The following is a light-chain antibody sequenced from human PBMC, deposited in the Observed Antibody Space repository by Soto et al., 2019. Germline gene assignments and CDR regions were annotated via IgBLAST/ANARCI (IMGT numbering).Light chain of an antibody. CDR3: AAWDDSLNGPA. CDR2: DTS. Sequence: QSVLTQPHSASGTPGQRVTVSCSGTYSNIGINDVHWYRQLSGTAPQILIYDTSQRATGVPDRFSGSRSGTSASLVISGLQTEDEADYHCAAWDDSLNGPAFGGGTKLTVL. V-gene: IGLV1-44*01. J-gene: IGLJ2*01. CDR1: YSNIGIND.